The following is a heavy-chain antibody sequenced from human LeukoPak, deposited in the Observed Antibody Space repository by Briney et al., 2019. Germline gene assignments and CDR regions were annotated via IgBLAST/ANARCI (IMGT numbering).Heavy chain of an antibody. CDR2: ISGSGGST. Sequence: GGSLRLSCAASGFTFSSYAMSWVRQAPGKGLEWVSAISGSGGSTYYADSVKGRFTISRDNSKNTLYLQMNSLRAEDTAVYYCAKDAPPDYGDYTYYFDYWGQGTLVTVSS. CDR1: GFTFSSYA. J-gene: IGHJ4*02. V-gene: IGHV3-23*01. CDR3: AKDAPPDYGDYTYYFDY. D-gene: IGHD4-17*01.